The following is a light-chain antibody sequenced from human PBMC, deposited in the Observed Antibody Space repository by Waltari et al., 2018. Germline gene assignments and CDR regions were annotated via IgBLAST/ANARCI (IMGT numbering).Light chain of an antibody. CDR2: SAS. CDR3: RQLHSYPLT. V-gene: IGKV1-9*01. CDR1: QGISNY. Sequence: DIQVTQSPSFLSASVGDRVTITCRTRQGISNYLAWYQHKPGKAPKSLISSASTLQRGVPSGFSGSGSETEFTLTTSSLQPEDVATYCCRQLHSYPLTFGGGTNVAIK. J-gene: IGKJ4*01.